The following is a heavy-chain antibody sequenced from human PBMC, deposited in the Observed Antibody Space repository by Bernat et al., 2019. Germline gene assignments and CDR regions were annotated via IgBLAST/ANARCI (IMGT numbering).Heavy chain of an antibody. V-gene: IGHV1-2*04. CDR3: VRDEDDFWSGYYLN. J-gene: IGHJ4*02. CDR1: GYTFTGYY. Sequence: QVQLVQSGAEVKKPGASVKVSCKASGYTFTGYYMHWVRQAPGQGLEWMGWINPNSGGTNYAQKFQGWVTMTRDTSISTAYMELSRLRSDDTAVYYCVRDEDDFWSGYYLNWGQGTLVTVSS. CDR2: INPNSGGT. D-gene: IGHD3-3*01.